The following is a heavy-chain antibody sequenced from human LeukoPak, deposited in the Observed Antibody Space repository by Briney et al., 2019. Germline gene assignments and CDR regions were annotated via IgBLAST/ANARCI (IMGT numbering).Heavy chain of an antibody. D-gene: IGHD6-19*01. V-gene: IGHV4-59*11. CDR2: IYYSGST. CDR3: ARDGIAVAGTGWFDP. Sequence: SETLSLTCTVSGGSISSHYWSWVRQPPGKGLEWIGYIYYSGSTNYNASLKSRVTISVDTSKNQFSLKLSSVTAADTAVYYCARDGIAVAGTGWFDPWGQGTLVTVSS. J-gene: IGHJ5*02. CDR1: GGSISSHY.